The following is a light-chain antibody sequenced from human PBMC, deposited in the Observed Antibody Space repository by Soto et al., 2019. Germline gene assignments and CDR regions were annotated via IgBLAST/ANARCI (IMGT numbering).Light chain of an antibody. J-gene: IGKJ1*01. Sequence: EIVMTQSPATLSASPGERATLSCRASQSVSSNLAWYQQKPGQAPRLLIYGASTRATGIPARFSSSGSGTELTLTISSLQSEDFALYYCQHYNKWPPTFGQGTKVEIK. CDR2: GAS. CDR3: QHYNKWPPT. V-gene: IGKV3-15*01. CDR1: QSVSSN.